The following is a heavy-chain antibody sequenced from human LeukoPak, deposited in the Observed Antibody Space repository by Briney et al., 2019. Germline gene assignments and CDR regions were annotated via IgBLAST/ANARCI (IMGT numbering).Heavy chain of an antibody. CDR3: ARDSDIVVVPAAVDY. Sequence: GGSLRLSCAASGFTFSDYYMSWIRQAPGKGLEGVSYISSSGSTIYYADSVKGRFTISRDNAKNSLYLQMNSLRAEDTAVYYCARDSDIVVVPAAVDYWGQGTLVTVSS. V-gene: IGHV3-11*01. CDR1: GFTFSDYY. CDR2: ISSSGSTI. D-gene: IGHD2-2*01. J-gene: IGHJ4*02.